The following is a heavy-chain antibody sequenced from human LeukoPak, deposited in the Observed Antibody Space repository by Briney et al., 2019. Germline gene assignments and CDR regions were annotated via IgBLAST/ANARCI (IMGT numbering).Heavy chain of an antibody. CDR2: INPNSGDT. V-gene: IGHV1-2*02. Sequence: ASVKVSCKASGYTFTGYYMHWVRQAPGQRLEWMGWINPNSGDTNYAQNFQGRVTMTRDTSIRTAYLELSGLRSDDTAVYYCAKNPYEYYFDYWGQGTLVTVSS. J-gene: IGHJ4*02. CDR3: AKNPYEYYFDY. D-gene: IGHD5-12*01. CDR1: GYTFTGYY.